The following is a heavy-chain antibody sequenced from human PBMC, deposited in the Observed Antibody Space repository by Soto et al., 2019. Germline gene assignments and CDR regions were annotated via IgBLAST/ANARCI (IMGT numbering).Heavy chain of an antibody. J-gene: IGHJ3*02. Sequence: QLQLQESGPGLVKPSETLSLTCTVSGGSISSSSGYWGWIRQPPGKGLEWIGCIYYSGSTYYNPSLKSRVTISVDTSKNQFSLKLSSVTAADTAVYYCARPRGGYLGAFDIWGQGTMVTVSS. CDR3: ARPRGGYLGAFDI. V-gene: IGHV4-39*01. CDR2: IYYSGST. D-gene: IGHD3-16*01. CDR1: GGSISSSSGY.